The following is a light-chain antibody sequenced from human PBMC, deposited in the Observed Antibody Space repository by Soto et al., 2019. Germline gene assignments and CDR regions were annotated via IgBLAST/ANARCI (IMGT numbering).Light chain of an antibody. CDR3: SSYTSSSTLVV. V-gene: IGLV2-14*01. CDR2: DVN. J-gene: IGLJ2*01. CDR1: SSDVGGYNY. Sequence: QSALTQPASVSGSPGQSITISCTGTSSDVGGYNYVSWYQQHPGKAPKLMIYDVNNRPSGVSNRSSGSKSGNTASLTISGLQAEDEADYYCSSYTSSSTLVVFGGGTKLTVL.